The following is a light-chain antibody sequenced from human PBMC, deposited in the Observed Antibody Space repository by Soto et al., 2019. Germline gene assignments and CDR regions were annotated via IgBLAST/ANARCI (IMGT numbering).Light chain of an antibody. V-gene: IGLV1-40*01. Sequence: QSVLTQPPSVSGAPGQRVTISCXGXXXXXGAGYDVHWYQQLPGTAPKLLIYSNNNRPSGVPDRFSGSKSGTSASLAITGLQAXDEADYYCQSFDSSLSGWVFGGGTKVTVL. CDR3: QSFDSSLSGWV. CDR1: XXXXGAGYD. J-gene: IGLJ3*02. CDR2: SNN.